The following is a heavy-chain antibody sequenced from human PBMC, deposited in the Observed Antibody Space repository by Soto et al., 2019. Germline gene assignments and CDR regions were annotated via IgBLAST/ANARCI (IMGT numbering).Heavy chain of an antibody. CDR2: IYYSGST. Sequence: SETLSLTSTVSGGYISSSSYYWGWIRQPPGKGLEWIGSIYYSGSTYYNPSLKSRVTISVDTSKNQFSLKLSSVTAADTAVYYCARRLYYDSSGFEGGGMDVWGQGTTVTVSS. D-gene: IGHD3-22*01. J-gene: IGHJ6*02. CDR1: GGYISSSSYY. CDR3: ARRLYYDSSGFEGGGMDV. V-gene: IGHV4-39*01.